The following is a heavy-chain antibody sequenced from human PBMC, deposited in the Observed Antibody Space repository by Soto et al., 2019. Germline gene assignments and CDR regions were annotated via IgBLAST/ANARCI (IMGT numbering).Heavy chain of an antibody. Sequence: GASVKVSCKASGYTFTSYGISWVRQAPGQGLEWMGWISAYNGNTNYAQKLQGRVTMTTDTSTSTAYMELRSLRSDDTAVYYCARDLDFWSGYYTYYYYYYGMDVWGQGTTVTVS. CDR3: ARDLDFWSGYYTYYYYYYGMDV. CDR2: ISAYNGNT. CDR1: GYTFTSYG. J-gene: IGHJ6*02. V-gene: IGHV1-18*04. D-gene: IGHD3-3*01.